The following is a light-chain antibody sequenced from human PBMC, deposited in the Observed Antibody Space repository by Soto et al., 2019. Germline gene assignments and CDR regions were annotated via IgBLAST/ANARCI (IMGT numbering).Light chain of an antibody. V-gene: IGLV7-46*01. CDR3: FLSFGGTSV. J-gene: IGLJ3*02. CDR1: TGPVTSGHY. Sequence: QAVVTQEPSQTVSPGGTVTLTCGSSTGPVTSGHYTYWFQQKPGQAPRTLIYDTTNKHSSIPARFSGSLLGDKAALTLSGAQPEDEADYYCFLSFGGTSVFGGGTKLTVL. CDR2: DTT.